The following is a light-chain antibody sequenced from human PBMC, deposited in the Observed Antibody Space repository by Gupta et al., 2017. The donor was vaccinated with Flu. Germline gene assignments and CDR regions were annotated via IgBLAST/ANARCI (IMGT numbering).Light chain of an antibody. CDR3: AAGDDSRNGYV. V-gene: IGLV1-44*01. Sequence: SVLTQPPSASGPPGQRVTISCSGSSSNIGSNTVNWYQQLPGTAPNLLIYSNNQRPSGVPDRFSGSKSGTSASLAISGLQAEDEADYYCAAGDDSRNGYVFGTGTKVTVL. CDR2: SNN. CDR1: SSNIGSNT. J-gene: IGLJ1*01.